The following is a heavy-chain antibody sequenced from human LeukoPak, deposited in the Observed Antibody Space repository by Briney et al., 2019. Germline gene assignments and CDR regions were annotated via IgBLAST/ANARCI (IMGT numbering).Heavy chain of an antibody. CDR1: GFSLSISGVG. J-gene: IGHJ5*02. V-gene: IGHV2-5*01. Sequence: SGPTLVKPTQTLTLTCTFSGFSLSISGVGVGWIRQPPGKALEWLALIYWNDDKRYSPSLKSRLTITKDTSKNQVVLTMTNMDPVDTATYYCAHSPTNSRYCSSTSCLNWFDPWGQGTLVTVSS. CDR2: IYWNDDK. CDR3: AHSPTNSRYCSSTSCLNWFDP. D-gene: IGHD2-2*01.